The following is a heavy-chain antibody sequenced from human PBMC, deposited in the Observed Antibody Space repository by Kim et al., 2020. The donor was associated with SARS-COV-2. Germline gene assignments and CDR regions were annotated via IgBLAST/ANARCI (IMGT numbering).Heavy chain of an antibody. D-gene: IGHD3-9*01. CDR2: IYYSGST. J-gene: IGHJ6*01. CDR1: GGSISSYY. CDR3: ARLGGFDWLLHYYYYGMDV. Sequence: SETLSLTCTVSGGSISSYYWSWIRQPPGKGLEWIGYIYYSGSTNYNPSLKSRVTISVDTSKNQLSLKLSSVTAADTAAYYCARLGGFDWLLHYYYYGMDV. V-gene: IGHV4-59*01.